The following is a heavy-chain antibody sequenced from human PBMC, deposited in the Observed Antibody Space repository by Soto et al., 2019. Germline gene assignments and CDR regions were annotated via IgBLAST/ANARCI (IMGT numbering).Heavy chain of an antibody. CDR3: ARSIVVVTALDY. CDR2: INAGNGNT. V-gene: IGHV1-3*01. J-gene: IGHJ4*02. Sequence: ASVKVSCKASGYTFTSYAMNWVRQAPGQGLEWMGWINAGNGNTKYSQKFQGRVTITRDTSASTAYMELSSLRSEDTAVYYCARSIVVVTALDYWGQGTLVTVSS. CDR1: GYTFTSYA. D-gene: IGHD2-21*02.